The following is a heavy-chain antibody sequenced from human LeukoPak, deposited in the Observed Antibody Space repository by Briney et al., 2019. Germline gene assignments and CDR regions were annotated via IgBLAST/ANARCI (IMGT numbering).Heavy chain of an antibody. Sequence: PGGSLRLSCAASGFTFSSYSMNWVRQAPGKGLEWVSAISGSGGSTYYADSVKGRFTISRDNSKNTLYLQMNSLRAEDTAVYYCAKSFSDWNEGFDYWGQGTLVTVSS. CDR2: ISGSGGST. V-gene: IGHV3-23*01. D-gene: IGHD1-1*01. CDR3: AKSFSDWNEGFDY. J-gene: IGHJ4*02. CDR1: GFTFSSYS.